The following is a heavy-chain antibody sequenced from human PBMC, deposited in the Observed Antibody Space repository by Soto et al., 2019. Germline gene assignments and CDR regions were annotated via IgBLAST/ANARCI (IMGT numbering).Heavy chain of an antibody. Sequence: PGGSLRLSCAASGFTFSSYAMSWVRQAPGKGLEWVSAISGSGGSTYYADSVKGRFTISRDNSKNTLYLQMNSLRAEDTAVYYCAKETYYYDSSGYSRYYGMDVWGQGTTVTVSS. J-gene: IGHJ6*02. CDR3: AKETYYYDSSGYSRYYGMDV. D-gene: IGHD3-22*01. V-gene: IGHV3-23*01. CDR1: GFTFSSYA. CDR2: ISGSGGST.